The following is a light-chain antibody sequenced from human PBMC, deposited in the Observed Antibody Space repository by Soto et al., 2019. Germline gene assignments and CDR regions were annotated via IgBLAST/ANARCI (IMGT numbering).Light chain of an antibody. V-gene: IGKV3-20*01. CDR2: GAS. Sequence: EIVLTQSPGTLSLPPGERATLSCRASQNVGSNYLAWYQQKPGQAPRLLIYGASSRATGIPDRFSGRGSGTDFTLTINRLEPEDFAVYYCQLYGISPQFGQGTRLEIK. J-gene: IGKJ5*01. CDR1: QNVGSNY. CDR3: QLYGISPQ.